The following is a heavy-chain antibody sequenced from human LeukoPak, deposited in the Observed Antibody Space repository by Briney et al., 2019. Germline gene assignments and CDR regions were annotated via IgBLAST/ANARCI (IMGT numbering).Heavy chain of an antibody. CDR2: ISAYNGNT. CDR3: ARDKGKYSSSSLDY. D-gene: IGHD6-6*01. CDR1: GYTFTSYG. V-gene: IGHV1-18*01. J-gene: IGHJ4*02. Sequence: ASVKVSCKASGYTFTSYGISWVRQAPGQGLEWMGWISAYNGNTNYAQKLQGRVTMTTDTSTSTAYMELRSLRSDDTAVYYCARDKGKYSSSSLDYWGQGTLVTVSS.